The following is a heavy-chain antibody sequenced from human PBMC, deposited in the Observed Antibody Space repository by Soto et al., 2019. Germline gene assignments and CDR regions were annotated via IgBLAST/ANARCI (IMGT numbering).Heavy chain of an antibody. D-gene: IGHD6-25*01. CDR1: GCTFSNDW. J-gene: IGHJ4*02. V-gene: IGHV3-15*01. CDR2: IKSATDGGTT. Sequence: EVQLVESGGGLAKPGGSLRISCAASGCTFSNDWMNWVRQAPGKGLEWVARIKSATDGGTTDYAAPVKGRFFISRDDSKSTLFLQMNSLKTEDTAIYYCMTHAVIYSRGHWGQGTLVTVAS. CDR3: MTHAVIYSRGH.